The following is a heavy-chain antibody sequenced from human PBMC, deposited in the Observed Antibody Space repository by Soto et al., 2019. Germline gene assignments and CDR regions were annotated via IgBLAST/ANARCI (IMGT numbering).Heavy chain of an antibody. Sequence: GGSLRLSCTVSGFTFSNAWMTWVRQAPGKGLEWVGRIKSKTDDGTTDYAAPVKGRFTISRDDSRNTLYLQMYSLKTEDTAVYYCTTDSSSWAYYYYYGMDVWGQGTTVTVSS. V-gene: IGHV3-15*01. J-gene: IGHJ6*02. CDR2: IKSKTDDGTT. D-gene: IGHD2-2*01. CDR1: GFTFSNAW. CDR3: TTDSSSWAYYYYYGMDV.